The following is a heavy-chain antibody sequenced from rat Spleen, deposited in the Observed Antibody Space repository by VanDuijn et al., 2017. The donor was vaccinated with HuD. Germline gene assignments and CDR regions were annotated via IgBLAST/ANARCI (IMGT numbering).Heavy chain of an antibody. V-gene: IGHV5-31*01. D-gene: IGHD1-7*01. J-gene: IGHJ2*01. CDR1: GFTFNNYW. CDR2: ISYDGSST. Sequence: EVQLVESGGGLVQPGRSLKLSCVASGFTFNNYWMTWIRQAPGKGLEWVASISYDGSSTYYRDSVKGRFTISRDNAKSTLYLQMDSLRSEDTATYYWARHDYGAAYFDYWGQGVMVTVSS. CDR3: ARHDYGAAYFDY.